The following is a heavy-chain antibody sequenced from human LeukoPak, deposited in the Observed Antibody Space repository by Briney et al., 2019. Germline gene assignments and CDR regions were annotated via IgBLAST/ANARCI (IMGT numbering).Heavy chain of an antibody. CDR1: GYTFDNFY. D-gene: IGHD1-14*01. CDR2: INGNDGST. V-gene: IGHV1-2*02. CDR3: AGDEGSTYNQLDF. Sequence: ASLKVSCKASGYTFDNFYIHWVRQAPGQGPEWMGWINGNDGSTKYAQKFQGRVTMTRGTAISTVYMDLSGLRPDDTAIYYCAGDEGSTYNQLDFWGQGTLVTVSS. J-gene: IGHJ4*02.